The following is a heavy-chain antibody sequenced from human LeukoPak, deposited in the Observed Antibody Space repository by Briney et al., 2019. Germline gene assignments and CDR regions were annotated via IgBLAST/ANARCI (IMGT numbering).Heavy chain of an antibody. CDR3: ARGQRNYYGSGSYRDWFDP. J-gene: IGHJ5*02. D-gene: IGHD3-10*01. V-gene: IGHV4-34*01. Sequence: SETLSLTCAVYGGSFSGYYWSWIRQPPGKGLEWIGEINHSGSTNYNPSLKSRVTISVDTSKSQFSLKLSSVTAADTAVYYCARGQRNYYGSGSYRDWFDPWGQGTLVTVSS. CDR1: GGSFSGYY. CDR2: INHSGST.